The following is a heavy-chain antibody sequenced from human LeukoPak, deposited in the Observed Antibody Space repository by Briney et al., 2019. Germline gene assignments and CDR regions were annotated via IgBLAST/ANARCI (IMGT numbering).Heavy chain of an antibody. D-gene: IGHD2-15*01. CDR3: TKESATGSRYSFDY. V-gene: IGHV3-30*18. Sequence: GTSLRLSCAPSGFTFSSHGIHWVRQAPGEGLEWVAVVSSDGGTTYYADSVKGRFTISRDNSKNTLYLQMNSLRGEDTAIYYCTKESATGSRYSFDYWGQGTLVTVSS. CDR2: VSSDGGTT. CDR1: GFTFSSHG. J-gene: IGHJ4*02.